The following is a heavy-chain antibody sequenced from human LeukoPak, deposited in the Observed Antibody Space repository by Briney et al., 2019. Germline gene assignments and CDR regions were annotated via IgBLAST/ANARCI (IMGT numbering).Heavy chain of an antibody. CDR2: IIPIFGTA. Sequence: SVKVSCKASGGTFSSYAISWVRQAPGQGLEWMGGIIPIFGTANYAQKFQGRVTITTDESASTAYMERSSLRSEDTAVYYCARGVGDFWSGYYSEGYFDYWGQGTLVTVSS. J-gene: IGHJ4*02. CDR1: GGTFSSYA. D-gene: IGHD3-3*01. CDR3: ARGVGDFWSGYYSEGYFDY. V-gene: IGHV1-69*05.